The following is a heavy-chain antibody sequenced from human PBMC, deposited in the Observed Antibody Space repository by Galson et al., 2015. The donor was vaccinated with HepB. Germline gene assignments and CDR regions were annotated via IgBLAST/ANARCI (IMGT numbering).Heavy chain of an antibody. CDR1: GFSFSSST. Sequence: SVKVSCKASGFSFSSSTEQWGRQARGQRLEWIGWIVVGSGNTKYEQKYQEIVTIARDTSTSTVYVELSSLSPEDTAVYYWAARPGGAASFDYWCQGTLVTVSS. J-gene: IGHJ4*02. CDR2: IVVGSGNT. V-gene: IGHV1-58*01. D-gene: IGHD3-10*01. CDR3: AARPGGAASFDY.